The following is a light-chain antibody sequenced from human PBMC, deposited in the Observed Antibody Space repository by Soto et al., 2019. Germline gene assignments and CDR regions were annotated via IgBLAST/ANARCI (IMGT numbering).Light chain of an antibody. J-gene: IGKJ1*01. CDR1: QSVNSN. CDR2: GAS. Sequence: ETLMLQSAATLSASPGERVTLSCRASQSVNSNLAWYQQKPGQTPRLLIYGASTRVTGIPARFSGSGSGTDFTLSISSLQSEDFAVYYCQQYNNWPRTFGQGTKVEIK. V-gene: IGKV3-15*01. CDR3: QQYNNWPRT.